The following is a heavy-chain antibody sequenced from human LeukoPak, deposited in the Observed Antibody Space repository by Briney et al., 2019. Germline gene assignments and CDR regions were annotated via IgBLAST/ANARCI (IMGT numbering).Heavy chain of an antibody. Sequence: GGSLSLSCAASGFTFDNYAMTWVRQAPGKGLEWISTISGSGGSTHYAESVKGRFTIFRDNAKNSLYLQMNSLRAEDTAVYYCARGPSGYHNTGGQGTLVTVSS. D-gene: IGHD5-12*01. CDR1: GFTFDNYA. CDR3: ARGPSGYHNT. V-gene: IGHV3-23*01. CDR2: ISGSGGST. J-gene: IGHJ4*02.